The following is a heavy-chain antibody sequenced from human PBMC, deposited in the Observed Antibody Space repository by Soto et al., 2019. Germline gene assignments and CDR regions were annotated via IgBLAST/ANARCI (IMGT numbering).Heavy chain of an antibody. Sequence: QVQLVQSGAEVKKPGSSVKVSCKASGGTFSTYTITWVRQAPGQGLEWMGRIIPIIGIINYAQKFQGRVTITADNFTGTAYMELTRVRSDDTAVYYCAGDPDSHYNDSHASSYPWGQGTLVTVAS. CDR3: AGDPDSHYNDSHASSYP. J-gene: IGHJ5*02. CDR1: GGTFSTYT. V-gene: IGHV1-69*08. CDR2: IIPIIGII. D-gene: IGHD3-22*01.